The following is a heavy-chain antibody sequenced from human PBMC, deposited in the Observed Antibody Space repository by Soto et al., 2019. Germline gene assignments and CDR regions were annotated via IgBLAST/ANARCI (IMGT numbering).Heavy chain of an antibody. D-gene: IGHD1-26*01. J-gene: IGHJ4*02. CDR1: GGSISSGGYY. Sequence: TSETLSLTCTVSGGSISSGGYYWSWVRQPPGKGLEWIGEIFQSGSTHYNPSLKTRVIISVDKSKNQFSLNLSSVTAADTAVYYCARVYSGSYSDYWGQGTLVTVSS. V-gene: IGHV4-39*07. CDR3: ARVYSGSYSDY. CDR2: IFQSGST.